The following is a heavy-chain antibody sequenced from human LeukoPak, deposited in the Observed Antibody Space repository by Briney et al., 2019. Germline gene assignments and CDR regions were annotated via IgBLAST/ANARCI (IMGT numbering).Heavy chain of an antibody. V-gene: IGHV3-30*02. J-gene: IGHJ4*02. CDR3: AKEADLYYDFWSGYPPPDY. D-gene: IGHD3-3*01. Sequence: GGSLRLSCAASGFTFSSYGMHWVRQAPGKGLEWVAFIRYDGSNKYYADSVKGRFTISRDNSKNTLYLQMNSLRAEDTAVYYCAKEADLYYDFWSGYPPPDYWGQGTLVTVSS. CDR1: GFTFSSYG. CDR2: IRYDGSNK.